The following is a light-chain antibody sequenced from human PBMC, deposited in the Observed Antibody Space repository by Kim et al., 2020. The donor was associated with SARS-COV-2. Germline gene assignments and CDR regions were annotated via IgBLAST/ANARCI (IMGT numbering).Light chain of an antibody. Sequence: SASVGARVTITCRASQSIGTGLAWFQQKPGKAPILLMFDVSILESGVPSRFSGSGSGTDFTLTISSLQPEDFATYYCQQYGSSLYTFGQGTKLEI. J-gene: IGKJ2*01. CDR3: QQYGSSLYT. CDR2: DVS. V-gene: IGKV1-5*01. CDR1: QSIGTG.